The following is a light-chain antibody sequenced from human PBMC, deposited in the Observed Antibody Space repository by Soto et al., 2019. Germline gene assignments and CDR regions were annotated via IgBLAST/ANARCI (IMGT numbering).Light chain of an antibody. CDR1: QSLVNSDGDTY. CDR2: KIS. V-gene: IGKV2-30*01. J-gene: IGKJ5*01. Sequence: DVVMTQSPLSLPVTLGQPASISCRSSQSLVNSDGDTYLNWFQQRPGQSPRRLIYKISNRDSGVPDRFSGSGSGTDFTLKISRVEAEDVGVYYCMQGTHWPITFGQGTRLEI. CDR3: MQGTHWPIT.